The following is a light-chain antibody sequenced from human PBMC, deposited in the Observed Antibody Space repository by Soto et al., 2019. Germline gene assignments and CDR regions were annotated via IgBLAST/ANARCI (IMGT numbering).Light chain of an antibody. CDR3: QQYGTSPWT. Sequence: IVLTQTPGTLSLCPGERATLSCRASQSVRRDYLAWYQQKPGQAPRLLIYIASNRAPGIPDRFSGSGSGTDFTLTISRLEPEDFAVYYCQQYGTSPWTFGQGSKVEIK. CDR1: QSVRRDY. CDR2: IAS. J-gene: IGKJ1*01. V-gene: IGKV3-20*01.